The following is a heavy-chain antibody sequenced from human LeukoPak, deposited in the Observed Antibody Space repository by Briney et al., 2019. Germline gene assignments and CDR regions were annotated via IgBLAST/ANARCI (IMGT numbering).Heavy chain of an antibody. CDR2: ISGSGGST. CDR3: ANLIAAAGSYYFDY. J-gene: IGHJ4*02. CDR1: GFTFSSYA. V-gene: IGHV3-23*01. D-gene: IGHD6-13*01. Sequence: EGSLRLSCAASGFTFSSYAMSWVRQAPGKGLEWVSAISGSGGSTYYADSVKGRFTISRDNSKNTLYLQMNSLRAEDTAVYYCANLIAAAGSYYFDYWGQGTLVTVSS.